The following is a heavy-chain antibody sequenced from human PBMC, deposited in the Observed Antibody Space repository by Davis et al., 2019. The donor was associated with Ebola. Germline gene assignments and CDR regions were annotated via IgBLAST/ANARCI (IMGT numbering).Heavy chain of an antibody. V-gene: IGHV3-9*01. J-gene: IGHJ2*01. CDR3: AKKGGEEMATMDWYFDL. CDR2: ISWNSGSI. Sequence: PGRSLKISCAASGFTFDDYAMHWVRQAPGKGLEWVSGISWNSGSIGYADSVKGRFTISRDNAKNSLYLQMNSLRAEDTALYYCAKKGGEEMATMDWYFDLWGRGTLVTVSS. CDR1: GFTFDDYA. D-gene: IGHD5-24*01.